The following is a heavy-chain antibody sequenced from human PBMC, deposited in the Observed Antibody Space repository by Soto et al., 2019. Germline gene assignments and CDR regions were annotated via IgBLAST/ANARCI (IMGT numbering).Heavy chain of an antibody. D-gene: IGHD3-3*01. CDR1: GGSISSYY. CDR2: IYTSGST. Sequence: NPSETLSLTCTVSGGSISSYYWSWIRQPAGKGLEWIGRIYTSGSTNYNPSLKSRVTMSVDTSKNQFSLKLSSVTAADTAVYYCARTYDFWSGSGQYYYGMDVWGQGTTVTVSS. V-gene: IGHV4-4*07. CDR3: ARTYDFWSGSGQYYYGMDV. J-gene: IGHJ6*02.